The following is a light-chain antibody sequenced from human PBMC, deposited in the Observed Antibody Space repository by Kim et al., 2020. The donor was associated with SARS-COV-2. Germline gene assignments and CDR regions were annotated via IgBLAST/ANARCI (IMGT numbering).Light chain of an antibody. CDR2: DNN. V-gene: IGLV1-51*01. CDR3: ETWDSSLSAL. Sequence: PGQNVTISCSGTSSNLGNNYVSWYQQVPGAAPKLLIKDNNKRPSGIPDRFSGSKSGASATLGISGLQTGDEADYYCETWDSSLSALFGGGTKLTVL. J-gene: IGLJ3*02. CDR1: SSNLGNNY.